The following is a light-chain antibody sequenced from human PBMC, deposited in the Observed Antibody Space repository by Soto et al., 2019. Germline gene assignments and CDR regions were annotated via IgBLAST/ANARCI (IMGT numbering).Light chain of an antibody. V-gene: IGKV3-11*01. CDR2: GAS. CDR1: QSVSTD. J-gene: IGKJ1*01. Sequence: EIVLTQSPATLSLSPGEGATLSCRASQSVSTDLAWYQHKPGQAPRLLIYGASNRATGVAARFSGSGSGTDFTLTIISLEPEGSAVYYCQQCDSWWTFGQGTKVEI. CDR3: QQCDSWWT.